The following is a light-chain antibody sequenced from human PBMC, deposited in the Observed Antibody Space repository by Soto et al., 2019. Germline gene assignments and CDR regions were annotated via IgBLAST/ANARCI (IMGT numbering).Light chain of an antibody. CDR2: EVN. V-gene: IGLV2-18*02. CDR3: SSYTSSNTYV. J-gene: IGLJ1*01. CDR1: SSDVGSYNR. Sequence: QSALTQPPSVSGSPGQSVAISCTGTSSDVGSYNRVAWYQQPPGTAPKLMISEVNNRPSGVPDRFSGSKSGNTASLTISGLQDEDEADYYCSSYTSSNTYVFGTGTKLTVL.